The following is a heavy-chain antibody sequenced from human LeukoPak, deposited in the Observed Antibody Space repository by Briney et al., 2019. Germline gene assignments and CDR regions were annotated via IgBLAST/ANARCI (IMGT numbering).Heavy chain of an antibody. CDR2: ITSGSSYI. CDR1: GFTFRNYA. J-gene: IGHJ6*03. CDR3: ARDPYSGSYGNYYYYFMDV. V-gene: IGHV3-21*01. Sequence: SGGSLRLSCVASGFTFRNYAMSWVRQAPGKGLEWVSSITSGSSYIYYADSVKGRFTISRDNAKNSLYLQMNSLRAEDTAVYYCARDPYSGSYGNYYYYFMDVWGKGTTVTISS. D-gene: IGHD1-26*01.